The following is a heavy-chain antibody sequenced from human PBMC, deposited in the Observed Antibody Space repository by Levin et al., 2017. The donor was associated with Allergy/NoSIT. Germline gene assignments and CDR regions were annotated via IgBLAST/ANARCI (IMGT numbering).Heavy chain of an antibody. J-gene: IGHJ6*02. CDR2: ISWNSGSI. V-gene: IGHV3-9*01. CDR1: GFTFDDYA. CDR3: AKGRDYYYYYGMDV. Sequence: GGSLRLSCAASGFTFDDYAMHWVRQAPGKGLEWVSGISWNSGSIGYADSVKGRFTISRDNAKNSLYLQMNSLRAEDTALYYCAKGRDYYYYYGMDVWGQGTTVTVSS.